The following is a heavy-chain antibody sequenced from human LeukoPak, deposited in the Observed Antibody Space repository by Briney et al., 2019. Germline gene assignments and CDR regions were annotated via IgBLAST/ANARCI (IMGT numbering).Heavy chain of an antibody. CDR1: GFTFSSYA. V-gene: IGHV3-23*01. CDR3: AKDLYTGSWYYGMDV. D-gene: IGHD6-6*01. J-gene: IGHJ6*02. Sequence: TGRSLRLSCAASGFTFSSYAMSWVRQAPGKGLEWVSAISGSGGNTYYADSVKGRFTISRDNSKNTLYLQMNSLRAEDTAVYYCAKDLYTGSWYYGMDVWGQGTTVTVSS. CDR2: ISGSGGNT.